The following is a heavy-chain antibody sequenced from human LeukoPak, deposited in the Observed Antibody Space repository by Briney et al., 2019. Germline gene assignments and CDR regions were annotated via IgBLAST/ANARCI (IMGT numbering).Heavy chain of an antibody. CDR2: ISYDGSNK. D-gene: IGHD3-16*01. J-gene: IGHJ4*02. CDR3: AKVGNKDMLRLGGDYFDY. CDR1: GFTFSSYG. V-gene: IGHV3-30*18. Sequence: GGSLRLSCAASGFTFSSYGMHWVRQAPGKGLEWVAVISYDGSNKYYADSVKGRFTISRDNSKNTLYLQMNSLRAEDTALYYCAKVGNKDMLRLGGDYFDYWGQGTPVTVSS.